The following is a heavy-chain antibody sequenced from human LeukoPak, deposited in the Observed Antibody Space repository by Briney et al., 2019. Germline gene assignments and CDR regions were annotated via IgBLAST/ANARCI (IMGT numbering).Heavy chain of an antibody. CDR3: ASPADYDLLSGYYSFDAFDI. CDR2: IIPIFGTA. Sequence: ASVKVSCKASGYTFTSYDINWVRQATGQGLEWMGGIIPIFGTANYAQKFQGRVTITTDESTSTAYMELSSLRSEDTAVYYCASPADYDLLSGYYSFDAFDIWGQGTMVTVSS. J-gene: IGHJ3*02. V-gene: IGHV1-69*05. CDR1: GYTFTSYD. D-gene: IGHD3-22*01.